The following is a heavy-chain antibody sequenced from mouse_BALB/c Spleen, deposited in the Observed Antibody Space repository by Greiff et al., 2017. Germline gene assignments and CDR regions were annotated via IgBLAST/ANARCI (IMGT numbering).Heavy chain of an antibody. Sequence: QVQLQQPGAELVMPGASVKMSCKASGYTFTDYWMHWVKQRPGQGLEWIGAIDTSDSYTSYNQKFKGKATLTVDESSSTAYMQLSSLTSEDSAVYYCARFGTVVPYYFDYWGQGTTLTVSS. CDR2: IDTSDSYT. D-gene: IGHD1-1*01. J-gene: IGHJ2*01. V-gene: IGHV1-69*01. CDR3: ARFGTVVPYYFDY. CDR1: GYTFTDYW.